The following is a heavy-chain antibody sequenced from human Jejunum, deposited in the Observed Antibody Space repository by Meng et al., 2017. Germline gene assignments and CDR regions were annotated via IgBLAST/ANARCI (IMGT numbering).Heavy chain of an antibody. Sequence: LLQESGPGLCKPLGTLSLTCEVSGDSISSNSWCDWLRQPPGKGLEWIGEIYHSGRSNFIPSLKSRVSISLDESKNQFSLTLNSVTAADTAVYYCARGVGDIRFGFDYWGQGILVTVSS. V-gene: IGHV4-4*02. CDR3: ARGVGDIRFGFDY. J-gene: IGHJ4*02. CDR2: IYHSGRS. CDR1: GDSISSNSW. D-gene: IGHD3-16*01.